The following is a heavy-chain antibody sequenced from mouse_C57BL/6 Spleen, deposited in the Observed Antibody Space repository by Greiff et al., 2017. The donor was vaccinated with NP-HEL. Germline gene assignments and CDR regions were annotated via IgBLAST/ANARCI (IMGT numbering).Heavy chain of an antibody. J-gene: IGHJ4*01. CDR3: ARPSGSHYAMDF. Sequence: VQLQQSGPELVKPGASVKISCKASGYAFSSSWMNWVKQRPGKGLEWIGRIYPGDGDTNYNGKFKGKATLTADKSSSTAYMQLSSLTSEDSAVYFCARPSGSHYAMDFWGQGTSVTVSS. CDR2: IYPGDGDT. V-gene: IGHV1-82*01. CDR1: GYAFSSSW. D-gene: IGHD1-1*01.